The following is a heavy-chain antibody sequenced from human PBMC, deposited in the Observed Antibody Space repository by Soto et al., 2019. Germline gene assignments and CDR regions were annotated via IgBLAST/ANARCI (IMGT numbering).Heavy chain of an antibody. Sequence: PRESLKISCKASGYSFTSYWIGWVRQMPGKGLEWMGVIYPGDSDSRYSPSFQGQVTISVDKSINTAYLQWSSLKASDTAVYYCARHVRGSPPHHWGQGTLVTVSS. J-gene: IGHJ5*02. CDR3: ARHVRGSPPHH. V-gene: IGHV5-51*01. CDR2: IYPGDSDS. CDR1: GYSFTSYW.